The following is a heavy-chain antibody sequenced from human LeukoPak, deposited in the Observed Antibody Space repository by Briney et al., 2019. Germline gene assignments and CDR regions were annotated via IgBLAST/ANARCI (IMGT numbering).Heavy chain of an antibody. CDR3: ARNYYDSSGYYFIPNFDY. V-gene: IGHV1-69*13. D-gene: IGHD3-22*01. Sequence: SVKVSCKASGGTFSSYAISWVRQAPGQWLEWMGGSIPIFGTANYAQKFQGRVTITADESTSTAYMELSSLRSEDTAVYYCARNYYDSSGYYFIPNFDYWGQGTLVTVSS. CDR1: GGTFSSYA. J-gene: IGHJ4*02. CDR2: SIPIFGTA.